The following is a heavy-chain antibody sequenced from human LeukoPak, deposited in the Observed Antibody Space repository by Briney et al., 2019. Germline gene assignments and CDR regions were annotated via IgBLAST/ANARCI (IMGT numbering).Heavy chain of an antibody. CDR2: IYYSGST. CDR3: ARHEELLRNFDY. CDR1: GGSISSSSYY. J-gene: IGHJ4*02. D-gene: IGHD1-26*01. Sequence: PSETLSLTCTASGGSISSSSYYWGWIRQPPGKGLEWIGSIYYSGSTYYNPSLKSRVTISVDTSKNQFSLKLSSVTAADTAVYYCARHEELLRNFDYWGQGTLVTVSS. V-gene: IGHV4-39*01.